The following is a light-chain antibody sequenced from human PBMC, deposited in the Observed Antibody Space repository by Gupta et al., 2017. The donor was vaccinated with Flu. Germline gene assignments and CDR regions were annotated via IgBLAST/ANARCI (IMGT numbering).Light chain of an antibody. CDR3: NSRDSSSDRLI. CDR1: SLRTYY. Sequence: SSDLTQDPAVSVALGQTVRITCQGDSLRTYYATWYQQKPGQAPVLVIYGKNSRPSGIPDRFSGSSSGNTASLTITGIQAEDEADYYCNSRDSSSDRLIFGGGTKVTVV. J-gene: IGLJ2*01. V-gene: IGLV3-19*01. CDR2: GKN.